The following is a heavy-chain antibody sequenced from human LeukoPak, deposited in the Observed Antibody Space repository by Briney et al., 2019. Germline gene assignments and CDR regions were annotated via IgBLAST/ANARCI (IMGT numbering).Heavy chain of an antibody. V-gene: IGHV4-34*01. CDR2: INHSGST. D-gene: IGHD3-10*01. CDR1: GGSFSGYY. J-gene: IGHJ6*03. Sequence: PSETLSVPCAVYGGSFSGYYWSWIRQPPGKGLEWIGEINHSGSTNYNPSLKSRVTISVDTSKNQFSLKLSSVTAADTAVYYCARGITNYYCYYYMDVWGKGTTVTVSS. CDR3: ARGITNYYCYYYMDV.